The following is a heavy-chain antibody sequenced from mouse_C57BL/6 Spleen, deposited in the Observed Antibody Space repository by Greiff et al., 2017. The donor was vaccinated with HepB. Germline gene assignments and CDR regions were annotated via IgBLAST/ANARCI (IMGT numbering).Heavy chain of an antibody. CDR1: GFTFSSYA. Sequence: VQLKESGGGLVKPGGSLKLSCAASGFTFSSYAMSWVRQTPEKRLEWVATISDGGSYTYYPDNVKGRFTISRDNAKNNLYLQMSHLKSEDTAMYYCARDGYYYGSSSWFAYWGQGTLVTVSA. V-gene: IGHV5-4*01. J-gene: IGHJ3*01. CDR2: ISDGGSYT. CDR3: ARDGYYYGSSSWFAY. D-gene: IGHD1-1*01.